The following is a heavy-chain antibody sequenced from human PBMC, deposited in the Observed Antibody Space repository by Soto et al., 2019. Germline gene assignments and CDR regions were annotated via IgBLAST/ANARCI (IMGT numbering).Heavy chain of an antibody. CDR1: GGSSSSGDYY. V-gene: IGHV4-30-4*01. CDR2: IYYSGST. D-gene: IGHD6-13*01. J-gene: IGHJ4*02. Sequence: SETLSLTCTVSGGSSSSGDYYWSWIRQPPGKGLEWIGSIYYSGSTYYNPSLKSRVTISVDTSKNQFSLKLNSVTAADTAVYYCASRHSSPSFDYWGQGTLVTVSS. CDR3: ASRHSSPSFDY.